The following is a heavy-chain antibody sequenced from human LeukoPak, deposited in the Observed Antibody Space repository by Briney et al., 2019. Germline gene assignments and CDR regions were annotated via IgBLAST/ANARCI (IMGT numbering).Heavy chain of an antibody. CDR3: AKAVRMYYYDSSGYDY. D-gene: IGHD3-22*01. J-gene: IGHJ4*02. CDR1: GFTFSSYA. V-gene: IGHV3-23*01. Sequence: GGSLRLSCAASGFTFSSYAMSWVRQAPGKGLEWVSAIIGSGGSTYYADSVKGRFTISRDNSKNTLYLQMNSLRAEDTAVYYCAKAVRMYYYDSSGYDYWGQGTLVTVSS. CDR2: IIGSGGST.